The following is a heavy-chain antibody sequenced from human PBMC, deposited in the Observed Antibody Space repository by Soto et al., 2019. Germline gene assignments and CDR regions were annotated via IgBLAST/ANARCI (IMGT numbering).Heavy chain of an antibody. J-gene: IGHJ4*02. D-gene: IGHD2-8*02. Sequence: EVQLLESGGGMVQPGGSLRLSCSASGFTFTSYVMSWGRQAPGKRLEWVSTFSGVHDTTYTVGSVKGRFTISIDNSKNTLYLNMNSLRAEDTAVYYCANASLDHCTGATCYDFEYWGQGTLVTVSS. V-gene: IGHV3-23*01. CDR3: ANASLDHCTGATCYDFEY. CDR2: FSGVHDTT. CDR1: GFTFTSYV.